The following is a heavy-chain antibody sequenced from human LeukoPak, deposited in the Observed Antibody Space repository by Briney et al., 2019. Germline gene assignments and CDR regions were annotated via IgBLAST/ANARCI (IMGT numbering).Heavy chain of an antibody. Sequence: PGGSLRLSCAASGFTFSSYWMHWVRQAPGKGLVWVSRINSDGSSTSYADSVKGRFTISRDNAKNSLYLQMNSLRAEDTAVYYCARGGGYSYGSFDYWGQGTLVTVSS. D-gene: IGHD5-18*01. J-gene: IGHJ4*02. CDR3: ARGGGYSYGSFDY. CDR2: INSDGSST. V-gene: IGHV3-74*01. CDR1: GFTFSSYW.